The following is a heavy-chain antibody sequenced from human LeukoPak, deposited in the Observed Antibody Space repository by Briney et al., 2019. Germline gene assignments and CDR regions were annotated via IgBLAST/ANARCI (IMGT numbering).Heavy chain of an antibody. CDR3: ASRYFCSSTSCYTFDY. CDR2: IYSSGST. V-gene: IGHV4-59*12. Sequence: SETLSLTCTVSGGSISSYYWSWIRQPPGKGLEWIGYIYSSGSTNYNPSLKSRLTISVDASKNQFSLKLNSVTAADTAVYYCASRYFCSSTSCYTFDYWGQGTLVTVSS. D-gene: IGHD2-2*02. CDR1: GGSISSYY. J-gene: IGHJ4*02.